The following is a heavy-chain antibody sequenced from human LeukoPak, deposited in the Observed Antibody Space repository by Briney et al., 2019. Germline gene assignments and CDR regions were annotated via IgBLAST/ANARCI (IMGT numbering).Heavy chain of an antibody. CDR1: GYTFTSYD. V-gene: IGHV1-8*01. D-gene: IGHD2-2*01. J-gene: IGHJ6*03. Sequence: GASVKVSCKASGYTFTSYDINWVRQATGQGLEWMGWMNPNSGNTGYAQKFQGRVTMTRNTSISTAYMELSSLRSEDTAVYYCARGGHCSSTSCYLFPYYYYYMDVWGKGTTVTISS. CDR3: ARGGHCSSTSCYLFPYYYYYMDV. CDR2: MNPNSGNT.